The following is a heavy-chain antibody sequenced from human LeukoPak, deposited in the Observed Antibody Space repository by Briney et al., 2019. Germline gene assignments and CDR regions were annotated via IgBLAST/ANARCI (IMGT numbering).Heavy chain of an antibody. V-gene: IGHV3-11*01. CDR2: ISTRDNTI. CDR3: ARGGSYLSAFDI. J-gene: IGHJ3*02. Sequence: PGGSLRLSCTASGFTFSDYYMSWIRQTPGKGLEWLSYISTRDNTIQYADSVKGRFTISRDNSKNTLYLQMNSLRAEDTAVYYCARGGSYLSAFDIWGQGTMVTVSS. D-gene: IGHD1-26*01. CDR1: GFTFSDYY.